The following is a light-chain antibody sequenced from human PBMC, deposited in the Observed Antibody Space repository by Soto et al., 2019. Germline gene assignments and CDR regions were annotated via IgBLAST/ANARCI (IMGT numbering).Light chain of an antibody. V-gene: IGLV4-69*01. CDR3: QTWGTGIHVV. CDR2: VNNDGSH. CDR1: SGHSSYA. J-gene: IGLJ2*01. Sequence: QLVLTQSPSASASLGASVKLTCTLSSGHSSYAIAWHQQQPEKGPRYLMKVNNDGSHSKGDGIPDRFSGSSSGAERYLTISSLQSEDEADYYCQTWGTGIHVVFGGGTKVTVL.